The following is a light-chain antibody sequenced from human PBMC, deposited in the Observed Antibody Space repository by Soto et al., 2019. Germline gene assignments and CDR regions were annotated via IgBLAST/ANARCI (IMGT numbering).Light chain of an antibody. Sequence: QSALTQPASVSGSPGQSFTISCTGTSSDVGGYNYVSWYQQHPGKAPKLMIYDVSNRPSGVSNRFSGSKSGNTASLTISGLQAEDDAYYYCSSYTSSSHLLFAGGTKLTVL. V-gene: IGLV2-14*01. CDR1: SSDVGGYNY. CDR2: DVS. CDR3: SSYTSSSHLL. J-gene: IGLJ2*01.